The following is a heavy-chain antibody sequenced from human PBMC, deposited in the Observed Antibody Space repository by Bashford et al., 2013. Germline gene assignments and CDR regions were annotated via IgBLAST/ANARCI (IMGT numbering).Heavy chain of an antibody. Sequence: SETLSLTCAVVWWLQSAVVLVELGPPAPGRGWSGLGKSIMVGDTNYNPSVKSRITMSVDKSQNQFSLKLTSVTAADTAFYYCVRGIPVAGGLYFDYWGQGTLVTVSS. CDR1: WLQSAVVL. CDR2: SIMVGDT. V-gene: IGHV4-4*02. D-gene: IGHD6-19*01. J-gene: IGHJ4*02. CDR3: VRGIPVAGGLYFDY.